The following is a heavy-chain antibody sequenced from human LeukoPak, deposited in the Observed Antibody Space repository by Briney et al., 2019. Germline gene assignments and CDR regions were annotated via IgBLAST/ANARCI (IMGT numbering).Heavy chain of an antibody. CDR1: GFTFSSYA. J-gene: IGHJ1*01. Sequence: GGSLRLSCAASGFTFSSYAMHWVRQAPGKGLEWVAVISYDGSNKYYADSVKGRFTISRDNSKNTLYLQMNSLRAEDTAVYYCARDAGAAAGTLVDWGQGTLVTVSS. D-gene: IGHD6-13*01. CDR3: ARDAGAAAGTLVD. CDR2: ISYDGSNK. V-gene: IGHV3-30-3*01.